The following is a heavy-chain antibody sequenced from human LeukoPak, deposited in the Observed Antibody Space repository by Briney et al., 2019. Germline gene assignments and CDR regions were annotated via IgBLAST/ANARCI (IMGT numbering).Heavy chain of an antibody. V-gene: IGHV3-33*03. CDR1: GYTFSSNN. J-gene: IGHJ4*02. D-gene: IGHD1-26*01. CDR3: AKDRRLFVTGSYYYFDV. Sequence: RGSLRLSCASSGYTFSSNNMRWVREAPGMGLEWVAAVWYEGTNKSYAYSVKGRFTISRDNSKNTLFLQMNSLRAEDTAVYYCAKDRRLFVTGSYYYFDVWGQGTLVTVSS. CDR2: VWYEGTNK.